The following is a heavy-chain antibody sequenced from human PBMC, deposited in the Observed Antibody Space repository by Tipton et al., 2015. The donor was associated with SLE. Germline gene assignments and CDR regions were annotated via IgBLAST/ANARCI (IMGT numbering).Heavy chain of an antibody. CDR2: IYYSGST. J-gene: IGHJ3*02. CDR1: GGSISSSSYY. V-gene: IGHV4-39*07. Sequence: TLSLTCTVSGGSISSSSYYWGWIRQPPGKGLEWIGSIYYSGSTYYNPSLKSRVTISVDTSKNQFSLKLSSVTAADTAVYYCARDKYCSGGSCYWADAFDIWGRGTMVTVSS. D-gene: IGHD2-15*01. CDR3: ARDKYCSGGSCYWADAFDI.